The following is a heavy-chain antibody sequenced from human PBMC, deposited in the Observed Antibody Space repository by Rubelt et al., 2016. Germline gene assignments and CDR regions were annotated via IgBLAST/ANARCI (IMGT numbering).Heavy chain of an antibody. D-gene: IGHD6-19*01. V-gene: IGHV3-7*03. Sequence: ANIKQDGSEKYYVDSVKGRFTISRDNAKNSLYLQMNSLRAEDTAMYYCASSSGWYFDYWGQGTLVTVSS. CDR2: IKQDGSEK. CDR3: ASSSGWYFDY. J-gene: IGHJ4*02.